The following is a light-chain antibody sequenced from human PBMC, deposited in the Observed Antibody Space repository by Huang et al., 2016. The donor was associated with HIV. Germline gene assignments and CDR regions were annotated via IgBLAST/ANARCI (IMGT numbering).Light chain of an antibody. V-gene: IGKV3-15*01. CDR1: QSVSSN. Sequence: EIVMTQSPATLSVSPGERATLSCRASQSVSSNLAWYQQKPGQAPRLLIYGASTRATGIPARFRDSGSGTEFTLTISSLQSEDFAVYYCQQYNNWPPATFGPGTKVDIK. CDR3: QQYNNWPPAT. CDR2: GAS. J-gene: IGKJ3*01.